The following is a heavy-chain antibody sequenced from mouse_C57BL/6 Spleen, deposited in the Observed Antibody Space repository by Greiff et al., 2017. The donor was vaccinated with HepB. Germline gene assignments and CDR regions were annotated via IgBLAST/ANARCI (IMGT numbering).Heavy chain of an antibody. J-gene: IGHJ3*01. CDR2: IDPSDSYT. CDR3: ARSGGSSAFAY. CDR1: GYTFTSYW. Sequence: QVQLQQPGAELVMPGASVKLSCKASGYTFTSYWMHWVKQRPGQGLEWIGEIDPSDSYTNYNQKFKGKSTLTVDKSSSTAYIQLSSLTSEDSAVYYCARSGGSSAFAYWGQGTLVTVSA. V-gene: IGHV1-69*01. D-gene: IGHD1-1*01.